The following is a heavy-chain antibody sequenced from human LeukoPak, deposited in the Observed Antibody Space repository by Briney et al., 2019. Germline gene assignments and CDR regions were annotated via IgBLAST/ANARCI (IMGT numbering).Heavy chain of an antibody. Sequence: GGSLRLSCAASGFIFSSYSMNWVRQAPGKGLEWVSSITSGSSYIYYADSVKGRLTISRDNAKNSLFLQMNSLRAEDTAVYYCARTRSGGSSGDYWGQGTLVTVSS. V-gene: IGHV3-21*01. CDR1: GFIFSSYS. CDR2: ITSGSSYI. D-gene: IGHD2-15*01. CDR3: ARTRSGGSSGDY. J-gene: IGHJ4*02.